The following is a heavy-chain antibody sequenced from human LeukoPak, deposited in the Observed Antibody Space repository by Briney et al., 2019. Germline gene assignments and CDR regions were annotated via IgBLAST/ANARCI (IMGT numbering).Heavy chain of an antibody. CDR2: ISSSGSTI. D-gene: IGHD4-17*01. CDR1: GFTFSDYY. Sequence: GGSLRLSCAASGFTFSDYYMSWIRQAPGKGLEWVSYISSSGSTIYYADSVKGRFTISRDNAENSLYLQMNSLRAEDTAVYYCARDKNYGDYKGYYYYMDVWGKGTAVTVSS. CDR3: ARDKNYGDYKGYYYYMDV. J-gene: IGHJ6*03. V-gene: IGHV3-11*04.